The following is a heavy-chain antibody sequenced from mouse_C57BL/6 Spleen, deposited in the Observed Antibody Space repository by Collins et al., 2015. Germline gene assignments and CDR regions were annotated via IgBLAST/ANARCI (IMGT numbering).Heavy chain of an antibody. CDR3: ARSGENYFDY. J-gene: IGHJ2*01. CDR1: GYSITSDYA. CDR2: ISYSGST. V-gene: IGHV3-2*02. Sequence: DVQLQESGPGLVKPSQSLSLTCTVTGYSITSDYAWNWIRQFPGNKLEWMGYISYSGSTSYNPSLKSRISITRDTSKNQFFLQLNSVTTEDTATYYCARSGENYFDYWGQDTTLTVSS. D-gene: IGHD3-1*01.